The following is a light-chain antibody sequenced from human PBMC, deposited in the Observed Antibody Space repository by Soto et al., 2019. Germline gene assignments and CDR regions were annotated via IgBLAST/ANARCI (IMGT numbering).Light chain of an antibody. Sequence: ENVLTQSPDTLSLSPGERATLSCRASQSVSTPYLAWYQQRPGQAPRLLIYSTSTRASGIPDRFRGSGSGTDFTLTISRLEPEDVAVYYCQQYGSSLWTFGQGTKVEIK. J-gene: IGKJ1*01. CDR1: QSVSTPY. CDR2: STS. CDR3: QQYGSSLWT. V-gene: IGKV3-20*01.